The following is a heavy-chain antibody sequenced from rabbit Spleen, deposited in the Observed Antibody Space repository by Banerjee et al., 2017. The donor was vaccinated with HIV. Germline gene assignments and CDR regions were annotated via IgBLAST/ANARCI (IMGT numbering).Heavy chain of an antibody. D-gene: IGHD3-1*01. J-gene: IGHJ2*01. CDR1: GFDFSSYY. Sequence: QLKESGGGLVQPGGSLKLSCKASGFDFSSYYMSWVRQAPGKGLEWIGYIDPVFNATYYASWVNGRFTISSHNAQKTLYLQLNSLTAADTATYFCARGWGAGYVGYGSDAFDSWGQGTLVTVS. V-gene: IGHV1S7*01. CDR3: ARGWGAGYVGYGSDAFDS. CDR2: IDPVFNAT.